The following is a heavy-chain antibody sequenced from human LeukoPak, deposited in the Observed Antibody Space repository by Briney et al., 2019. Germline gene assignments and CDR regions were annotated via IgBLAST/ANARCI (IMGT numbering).Heavy chain of an antibody. Sequence: PSETLSLTCTVSGGSISSCYWSWIRQPPRKGLEWIGYIYYSGSTNYNPSLKSRVTISVDTSKNRFSLKLSSVTAADTAVYYCAREVRDPSYYYYMDVWGKGTTVTVSS. J-gene: IGHJ6*03. V-gene: IGHV4-59*01. D-gene: IGHD3-22*01. CDR2: IYYSGST. CDR3: AREVRDPSYYYYMDV. CDR1: GGSISSCY.